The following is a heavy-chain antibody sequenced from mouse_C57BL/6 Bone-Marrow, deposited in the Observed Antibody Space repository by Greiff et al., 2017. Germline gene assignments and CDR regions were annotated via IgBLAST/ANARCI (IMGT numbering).Heavy chain of an antibody. CDR1: GFNIKDDY. CDR3: TAEGWYFDV. Sequence: EVQLQQSGAELVRPGASVKLSCTASGFNIKDDYMHWVKQRPEQGLEWIGWIDPENSDTEYASKFQGKATITADTSSNTAYLQLSSLTSEDTAVYYCTAEGWYFDVWGKGTTVTVSS. J-gene: IGHJ1*03. CDR2: IDPENSDT. V-gene: IGHV14-4*01.